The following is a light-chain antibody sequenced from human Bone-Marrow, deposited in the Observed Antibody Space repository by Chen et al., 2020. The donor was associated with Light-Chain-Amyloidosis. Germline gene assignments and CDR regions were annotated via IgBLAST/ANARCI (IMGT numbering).Light chain of an antibody. Sequence: SYVLTQPSSVSVAPGQTATIACGGNNIGSRSVHWYQQTPGQAPLLVVYDDSDRPSGLPVRGSGSKAGSAAGLTISRGECGEEAGYYCQVWDGSRDRPVFGGGTKLTVL. V-gene: IGLV3-21*02. J-gene: IGLJ3*02. CDR3: QVWDGSRDRPV. CDR1: NIGSRS. CDR2: DDS.